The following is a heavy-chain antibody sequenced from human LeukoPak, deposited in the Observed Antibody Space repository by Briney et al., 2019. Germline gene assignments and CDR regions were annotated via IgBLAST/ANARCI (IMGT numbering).Heavy chain of an antibody. D-gene: IGHD5-24*01. Sequence: GGSLRLSCAASGFTFSSYSMNWVRQAPGKGLEWVSSISSSSSYIYYADSVKGRFTISRDNAKNSLYLQMNSLRAEDTAVYYCARLAERWLQLRYFDYWGQGTLVTVSS. CDR1: GFTFSSYS. CDR2: ISSSSSYI. CDR3: ARLAERWLQLRYFDY. J-gene: IGHJ4*02. V-gene: IGHV3-21*01.